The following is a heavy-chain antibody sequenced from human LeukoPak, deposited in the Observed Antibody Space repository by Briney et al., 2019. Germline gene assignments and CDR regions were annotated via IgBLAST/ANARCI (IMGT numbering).Heavy chain of an antibody. CDR2: INPSGGST. V-gene: IGHV1-46*03. D-gene: IGHD4-11*01. J-gene: IGHJ4*02. Sequence: ASVKVSCKASGYTFTSYYMHWVRQAPGQGLERMGIINPSGGSTSYAQKFQGRVTMTRDTSTSTVYMELSSLRSEDTAVYYCAWTATVTKIDYWGQGTLVTVSS. CDR3: AWTATVTKIDY. CDR1: GYTFTSYY.